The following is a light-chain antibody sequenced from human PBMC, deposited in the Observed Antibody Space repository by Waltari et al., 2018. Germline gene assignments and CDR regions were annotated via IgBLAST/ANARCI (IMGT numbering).Light chain of an antibody. J-gene: IGKJ4*01. CDR2: VTS. CDR1: QSVNWY. V-gene: IGKV3-11*01. CDR3: QQRRNWPLT. Sequence: EIVLTQSPATLSLSPGERATLSCRASQSVNWYLAWYQQRPGQAPRLLISVTSNRATGIPARFSGSGSETDFTLTISSLEPEDSAVYYCQQRRNWPLTFGGGTKVEIK.